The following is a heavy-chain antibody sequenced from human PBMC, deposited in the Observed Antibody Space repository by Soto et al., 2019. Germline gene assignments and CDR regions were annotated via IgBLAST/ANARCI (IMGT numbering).Heavy chain of an antibody. CDR1: GGSISRSNCH. Sequence: SETLSLTCTVSGGSISRSNCHWGWIRQPPGKGLEWIGSMYYSGSTNYNPSLKSRVTISVDTSSNQISLKLSSVTAADTAVYYCARAGAAAGAKDYYYYMDVWGKGTTVTVSS. J-gene: IGHJ6*03. CDR3: ARAGAAAGAKDYYYYMDV. D-gene: IGHD6-13*01. CDR2: MYYSGST. V-gene: IGHV4-39*07.